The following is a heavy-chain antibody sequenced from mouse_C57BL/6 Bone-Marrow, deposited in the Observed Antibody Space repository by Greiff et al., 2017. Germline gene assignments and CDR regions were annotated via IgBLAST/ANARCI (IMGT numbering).Heavy chain of an antibody. J-gene: IGHJ1*03. CDR1: GYSFTDYN. CDR3: GVSSLSYWYFEV. Sequence: VQLQQSGPELVKPGASVTISCKASGYSFTDYNMNWVKQSNGKSLEWIGVINPNYGTTSYNQKFKGKATLTVDQSSSTAYMQLNSLTSEDSAVYYCGVSSLSYWYFEVWGTGTTVTVSS. V-gene: IGHV1-39*01. D-gene: IGHD1-1*01. CDR2: INPNYGTT.